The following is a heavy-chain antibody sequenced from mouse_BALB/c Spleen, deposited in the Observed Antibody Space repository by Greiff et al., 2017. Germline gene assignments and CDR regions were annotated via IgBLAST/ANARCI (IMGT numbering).Heavy chain of an antibody. CDR3: ASEYGNLYYFDY. CDR1: GYTFTSYW. CDR2: IYPGDGDT. V-gene: IGHV1-87*01. D-gene: IGHD2-10*02. J-gene: IGHJ2*01. Sequence: QVQLKESGAELARPGASVKLSCKASGYTFTSYWMQWVKQRPGQGLEWIGAIYPGDGDTRYTQKFKGKATLTADKSSSTAYMQLSSLASEDSAVYYCASEYGNLYYFDYWGQGTTLTVSS.